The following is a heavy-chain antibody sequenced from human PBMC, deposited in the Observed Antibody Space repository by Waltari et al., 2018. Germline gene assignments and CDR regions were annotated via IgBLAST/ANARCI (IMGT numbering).Heavy chain of an antibody. V-gene: IGHV3-21*01. CDR1: GFTFSSYS. CDR3: ASYLPSDY. J-gene: IGHJ4*02. Sequence: EVQLVESGGGLVKPGGSLRLSCAASGFTFSSYSMNWVRQAPGKGLECVSSISSSISYIYYADSVKGRFTISRDNAKNSLYLQMNSLRAEDTAVYYCASYLPSDYWGQGTLVTVSS. CDR2: ISSSISYI.